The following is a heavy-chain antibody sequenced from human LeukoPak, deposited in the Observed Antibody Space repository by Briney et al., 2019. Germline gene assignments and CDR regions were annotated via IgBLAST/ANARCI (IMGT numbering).Heavy chain of an antibody. V-gene: IGHV3-49*02. J-gene: IGHJ4*02. Sequence: PGGSLRLTCTVSGFTVTSTHMDWVLQAPGKGLEWVGFIRSKAYGGTTEYAASVKGRFTISRDDSNSIAYLQMNSLKTEDTAVYYCTRDRGGPLNLLRYFDWLGGYFDYWGQGTLVTVSS. D-gene: IGHD3-9*01. CDR3: TRDRGGPLNLLRYFDWLGGYFDY. CDR2: IRSKAYGGTT. CDR1: GFTVTSTH.